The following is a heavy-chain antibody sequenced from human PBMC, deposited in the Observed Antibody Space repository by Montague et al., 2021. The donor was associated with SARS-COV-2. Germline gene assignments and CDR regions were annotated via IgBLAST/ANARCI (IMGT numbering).Heavy chain of an antibody. J-gene: IGHJ3*02. CDR2: VNQSGTT. V-gene: IGHV4-34*01. Sequence: SETLSLTCAVSGGSFSTYYWSWIRQPPGKRLEWIGEVNQSGTTTYNPSVKSRVTISEDTSKNQFYLRLNPVTAADTAVYYCARGRGPEVVPGAGRAGCAFDIWGQGTMVTVSS. D-gene: IGHD2-2*01. CDR1: GGSFSTYY. CDR3: ARGRGPEVVPGAGRAGCAFDI.